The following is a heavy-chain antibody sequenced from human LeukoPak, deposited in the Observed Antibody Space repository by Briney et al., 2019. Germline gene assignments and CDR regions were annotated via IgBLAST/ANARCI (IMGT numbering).Heavy chain of an antibody. D-gene: IGHD2-21*02. CDR1: GFTFSSYS. CDR2: ISTSSSTV. J-gene: IGHJ4*02. V-gene: IGHV3-48*02. Sequence: AGSLRLSCAASGFTFSSYSMNWVRQAPGKGLEWVSYISTSSSTVYYADSVKRRFTISRDNAKNSLYLQMNSLRDEDTAVYYCARGKGLLVVTANYYFDYWGQGTLVTVSS. CDR3: ARGKGLLVVTANYYFDY.